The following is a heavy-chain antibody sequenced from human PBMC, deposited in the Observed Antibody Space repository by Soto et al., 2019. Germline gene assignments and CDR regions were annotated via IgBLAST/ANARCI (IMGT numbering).Heavy chain of an antibody. Sequence: GSLRLSCAASGFTFSSYAMSWVRQAPGKGLEWVSAISGSGGSTYYADSVKGRFTISRDNSKNTLYLQMNSLRAEDTAVYYCAKDVTYYYDSSGYDFDYWGQGTLVTVSS. CDR2: ISGSGGST. J-gene: IGHJ4*02. CDR3: AKDVTYYYDSSGYDFDY. V-gene: IGHV3-23*01. D-gene: IGHD3-22*01. CDR1: GFTFSSYA.